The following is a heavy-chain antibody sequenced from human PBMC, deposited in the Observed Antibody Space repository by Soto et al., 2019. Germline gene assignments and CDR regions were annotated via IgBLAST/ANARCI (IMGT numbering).Heavy chain of an antibody. CDR1: GFTFSSYS. CDR2: ISSSSSYI. J-gene: IGHJ4*02. Sequence: LRLSCAASGFTFSSYSMNWVRQAPGKGLEWVSSISSSSSYIYYADSAKGRFTISRDNAKNSLYLQMNSLRAEDTAVYYCARDTKGSGSYPRDFDYWGQGTLVTGS. D-gene: IGHD1-26*01. V-gene: IGHV3-21*01. CDR3: ARDTKGSGSYPRDFDY.